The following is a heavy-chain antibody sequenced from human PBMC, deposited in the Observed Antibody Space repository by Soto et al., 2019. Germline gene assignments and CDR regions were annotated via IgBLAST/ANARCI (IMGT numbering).Heavy chain of an antibody. CDR3: AREDIVVAVAATPASAFDI. CDR2: ISSSSSTI. D-gene: IGHD2-15*01. J-gene: IGHJ3*02. CDR1: GFTFSSYS. V-gene: IGHV3-48*01. Sequence: GGSLRLSCAASGFTFSSYSMNWVRQAPGKGLEWVSYISSSSSTIYYADSVKGRFTISRDNAKNSLYLQMNSLRAEDTAVYYCAREDIVVAVAATPASAFDIRGQGTMVTVSS.